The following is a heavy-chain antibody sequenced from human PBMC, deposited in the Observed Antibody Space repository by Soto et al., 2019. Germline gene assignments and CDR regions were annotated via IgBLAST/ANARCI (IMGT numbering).Heavy chain of an antibody. J-gene: IGHJ3*02. CDR1: GFTFSSYW. CDR3: ARDRNYDDSSGYNAFDI. CDR2: IKQDGIEK. V-gene: IGHV3-7*03. Sequence: PGGSLRLSCAASGFTFSSYWISWVRQAPGKGLEWVANIKQDGIEKYYVDSVKGRFTISRDNAKNSLYLQMNSLRAEDTAVYYCARDRNYDDSSGYNAFDICGHGTMATDSS. D-gene: IGHD3-22*01.